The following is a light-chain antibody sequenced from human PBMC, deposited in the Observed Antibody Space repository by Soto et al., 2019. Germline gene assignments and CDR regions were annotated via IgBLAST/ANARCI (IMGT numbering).Light chain of an antibody. CDR1: TTDVGSYNL. CDR2: EGT. V-gene: IGLV2-23*01. CDR3: CSYAGSATYV. J-gene: IGLJ1*01. Sequence: QSALTQPASVSGSPGQSLTISCTGTTTDVGSYNLVSWYQHHPGKAPKLIIYEGTKRPSGVSYRFSGSKSGTSASLTISGLQAEYEAAYFCCSYAGSATYVFGTGTKVTVL.